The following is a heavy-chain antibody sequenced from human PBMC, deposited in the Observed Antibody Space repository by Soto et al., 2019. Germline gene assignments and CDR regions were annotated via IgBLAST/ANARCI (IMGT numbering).Heavy chain of an antibody. V-gene: IGHV4-59*08. CDR1: GGSISSYY. CDR2: IYYSGST. J-gene: IGHJ4*02. D-gene: IGHD3-10*01. Sequence: SETLSLTCTVSGGSISSYYWSWIRQPPGKGLEWIGYIYYSGSTNYNPSLKSRVTISVDTSKNQFSLKLSSVTAADTAVYYCARQAGSGSSTHYFDYWGQGTLVTVSS. CDR3: ARQAGSGSSTHYFDY.